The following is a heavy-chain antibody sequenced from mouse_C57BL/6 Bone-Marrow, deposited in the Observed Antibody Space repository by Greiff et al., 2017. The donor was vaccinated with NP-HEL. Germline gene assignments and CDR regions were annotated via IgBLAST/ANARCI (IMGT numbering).Heavy chain of an antibody. CDR1: GYTFTSYG. CDR3: ASQISTMVTTGDY. J-gene: IGHJ2*01. V-gene: IGHV1-81*01. Sequence: QVQLQQSGAELARPGASVKLSCKASGYTFTSYGISWVKQRTGQGLEWIGEIYHRSGNTYYNEKFKGKATLTADKSSSTAYMELRSLTSEDSAVYFCASQISTMVTTGDYWGQGTTLTVSS. D-gene: IGHD2-2*01. CDR2: IYHRSGNT.